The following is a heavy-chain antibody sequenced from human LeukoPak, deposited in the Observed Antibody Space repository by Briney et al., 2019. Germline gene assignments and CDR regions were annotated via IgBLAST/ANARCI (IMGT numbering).Heavy chain of an antibody. J-gene: IGHJ4*02. CDR3: ARVSGSGSYYFYYYFDY. CDR2: IYSGGST. Sequence: GGSLRLSCAAPGFTVSSNYMSWVRQAPGKGLEWVSVIYSGGSTYYADSVKGRFTISRDNSKNTLYLQMNSLRAEDTAVYYCARVSGSGSYYFYYYFDYWGQGTLVTVSS. V-gene: IGHV3-53*01. CDR1: GFTVSSNY. D-gene: IGHD3-10*01.